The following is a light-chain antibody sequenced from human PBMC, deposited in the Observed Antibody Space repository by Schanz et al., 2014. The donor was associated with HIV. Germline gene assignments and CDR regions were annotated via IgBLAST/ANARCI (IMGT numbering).Light chain of an antibody. V-gene: IGLV1-51*01. CDR2: DNT. Sequence: QSVLTQPPSVSAAPGQKVTISCSGSNSNIESNYVSWYQHLPGTAPKVLIYDNTKRPSGIPERFSASKSGTSATLTITGLRTGDEADYFCGTWDHSLDSWVFGGGTKLTVL. J-gene: IGLJ3*02. CDR1: NSNIESNY. CDR3: GTWDHSLDSWV.